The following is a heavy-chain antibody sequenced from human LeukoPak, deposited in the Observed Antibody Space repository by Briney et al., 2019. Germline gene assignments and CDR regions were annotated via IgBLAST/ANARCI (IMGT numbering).Heavy chain of an antibody. J-gene: IGHJ4*02. CDR2: VSYSGST. Sequence: SENLSLTCTVFGDSKNGFHWSWIRQPPGKGLEWIGCVSYSGSTDYNPSLKTRVTISLDTSKSQLSLILRSVTAADTAVYYCARHKYAEFGLGIDSWGQGTLVSVSS. CDR1: GDSKNGFH. CDR3: ARHKYAEFGLGIDS. V-gene: IGHV4-59*08. D-gene: IGHD3-10*01.